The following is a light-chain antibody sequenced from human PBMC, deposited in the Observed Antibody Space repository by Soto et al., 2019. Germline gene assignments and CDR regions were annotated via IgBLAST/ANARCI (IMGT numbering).Light chain of an antibody. Sequence: DIQMTQAPSTLPASVGDRVTITCRASQSINSWLAWYQQKPGKAPKLLIYKASSLDSGVPSRFSGRGSGTEFALTISSLQPDDFATYYCQQYSSYSRTFGQGTKVEIK. CDR2: KAS. J-gene: IGKJ1*01. CDR1: QSINSW. CDR3: QQYSSYSRT. V-gene: IGKV1-5*03.